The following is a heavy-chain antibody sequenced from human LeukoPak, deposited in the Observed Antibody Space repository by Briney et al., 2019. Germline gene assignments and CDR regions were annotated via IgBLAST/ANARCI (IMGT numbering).Heavy chain of an antibody. V-gene: IGHV4-34*01. CDR3: ARGLSRGIPGAAYYFDY. Sequence: KSSETLSLTCTVSGGSISSYYWSWIRQPPGKGLEWIGEINHSGSTNYNPSLKSRVTISVDTSKNQFSLKLSSVTAADTAVYYCARGLSRGIPGAAYYFDYWGQGTLVTVSS. J-gene: IGHJ4*02. CDR1: GGSISSYY. CDR2: INHSGST. D-gene: IGHD3-10*01.